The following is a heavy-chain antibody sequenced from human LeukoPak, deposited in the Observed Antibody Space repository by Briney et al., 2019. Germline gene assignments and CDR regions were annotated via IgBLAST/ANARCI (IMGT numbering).Heavy chain of an antibody. CDR1: GFTFSSYS. J-gene: IGHJ6*02. V-gene: IGHV3-21*01. CDR2: ISSSSYI. Sequence: GGSLRLSCAASGFTFSSYSMNWVRQAPGKGLEWVSSISSSSYIYYADSVKGRFTISRDNAKNSLYLQMNSLRAEDTAVYYCASVRATTNYYYYYGMDVWGQGTTVTVSS. D-gene: IGHD1-26*01. CDR3: ASVRATTNYYYYYGMDV.